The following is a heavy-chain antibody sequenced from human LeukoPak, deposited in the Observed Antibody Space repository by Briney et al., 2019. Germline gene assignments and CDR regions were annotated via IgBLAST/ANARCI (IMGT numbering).Heavy chain of an antibody. D-gene: IGHD3-22*01. CDR3: ARRKVPYYYDSSGYYWRWGPYFDY. Sequence: SETLSLTCAVYGGSFSGYYWSWIRQPPGKGLEWIGEINHSGSTNYNPSLKSRVTISVDTSKNQFSLKLSSVTAADTAVYYSARRKVPYYYDSSGYYWRWGPYFDYWGQGTLVTVSS. J-gene: IGHJ4*02. V-gene: IGHV4-34*01. CDR2: INHSGST. CDR1: GGSFSGYY.